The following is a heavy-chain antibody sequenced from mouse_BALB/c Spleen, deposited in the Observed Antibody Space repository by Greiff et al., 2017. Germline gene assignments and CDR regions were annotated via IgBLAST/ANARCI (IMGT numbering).Heavy chain of an antibody. CDR3: NARYGYDPFAY. CDR2: IDPENGDT. V-gene: IGHV14-4*02. CDR1: GFNIKDTY. J-gene: IGHJ3*01. D-gene: IGHD2-2*01. Sequence: VQLQQSGAELVKPGASVKLSCTASGFNIKDTYMHWVKQRPEQGLEWIGWIDPENGDTEYAPKFQGKATMTADTFSNTAYLQLSSLTSEDTAVYYCNARYGYDPFAYWGQGTLVTVSA.